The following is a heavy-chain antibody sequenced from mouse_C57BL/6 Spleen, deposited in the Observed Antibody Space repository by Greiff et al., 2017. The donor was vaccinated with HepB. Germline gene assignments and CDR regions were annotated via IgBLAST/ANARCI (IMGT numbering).Heavy chain of an antibody. CDR2: ISDGGSYT. CDR3: ARDGDYDESWFAY. V-gene: IGHV5-4*01. CDR1: GFTFSSYA. D-gene: IGHD2-4*01. Sequence: EVQLVESGGGLVKPGGSLKLSCAASGFTFSSYAMSWVRQTPEKRLEWVATISDGGSYTYYPDNVKGRFTISRDNAKNNLYLQMSHLKSEDTAMYYCARDGDYDESWFAYWGQGTLVTVSA. J-gene: IGHJ3*01.